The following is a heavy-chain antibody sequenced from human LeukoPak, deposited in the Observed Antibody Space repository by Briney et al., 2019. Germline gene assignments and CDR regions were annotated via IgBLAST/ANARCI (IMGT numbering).Heavy chain of an antibody. CDR1: GGSISSSSYY. CDR3: ARLKVVNDYYYYYGMDV. D-gene: IGHD2-15*01. J-gene: IGHJ6*02. Sequence: SETLSLTCTVSGGSISSSSYYWGWIRQPPGKGLEWIGSIYYSGSTYYNPSLKSRVTISVDTSKNQFSLKLSSATAADTAVYYCARLKVVNDYYYYYGMDVWGQGTTVTVSS. CDR2: IYYSGST. V-gene: IGHV4-39*01.